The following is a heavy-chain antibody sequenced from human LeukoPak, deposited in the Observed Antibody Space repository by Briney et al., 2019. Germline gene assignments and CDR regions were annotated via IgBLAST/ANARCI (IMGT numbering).Heavy chain of an antibody. D-gene: IGHD3-22*01. V-gene: IGHV3-33*06. Sequence: GGSLRLSCAASRFTFSSYVMHWVRQAPGKGLEWVALIWYDGDNKYYSDSVKGRFAISRDNSKNTLYLQMNSLRAEDTAVYYCAKARATYLYDTSGYSARDYWGQGTLVTVSS. J-gene: IGHJ4*02. CDR3: AKARATYLYDTSGYSARDY. CDR2: IWYDGDNK. CDR1: RFTFSSYV.